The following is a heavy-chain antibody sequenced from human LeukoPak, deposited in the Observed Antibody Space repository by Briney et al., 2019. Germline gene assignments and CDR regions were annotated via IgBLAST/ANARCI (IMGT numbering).Heavy chain of an antibody. CDR3: ARGVTMVRGVIGY. Sequence: ASVKVSCKASGYTFTGYYMHCVRQAPGQGLEWMGWINPNSGGTNYAQKFQGRVTMTRDTSISTAYMELSRLRSDDTAVYYCARGVTMVRGVIGYWGQGTLVTVSS. CDR2: INPNSGGT. CDR1: GYTFTGYY. D-gene: IGHD3-10*01. V-gene: IGHV1-2*02. J-gene: IGHJ4*02.